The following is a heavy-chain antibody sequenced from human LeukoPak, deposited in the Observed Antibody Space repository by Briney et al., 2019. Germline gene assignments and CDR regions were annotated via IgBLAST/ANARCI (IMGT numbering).Heavy chain of an antibody. CDR1: GFTFNNYA. Sequence: GGSLRLSCATSGFTFNNYAMSWVRQAPGKGLEWVSAISGSGGSTYYADSVQGRFTISRDNSRTTLFLQMNSLSAEDTAVYYCAKGAYDSSVNYFDYWGQGSLVTVSS. D-gene: IGHD3-22*01. CDR2: ISGSGGST. CDR3: AKGAYDSSVNYFDY. J-gene: IGHJ4*02. V-gene: IGHV3-23*01.